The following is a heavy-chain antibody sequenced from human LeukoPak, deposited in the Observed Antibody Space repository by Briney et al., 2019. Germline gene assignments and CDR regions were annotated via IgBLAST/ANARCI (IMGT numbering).Heavy chain of an antibody. CDR2: IYYSGST. D-gene: IGHD4-11*01. CDR3: ARLRGNYFPDY. V-gene: IGHV4-59*01. Sequence: SETLSLTCAVYGGSISNYYWTWIRQPPGKGLEWIAYIYYSGSTNYNPSLKSRVTISVDTSKNQFSLKLSSVTAADTAVYYCARLRGNYFPDYWGQGTLVTVSS. CDR1: GGSISNYY. J-gene: IGHJ4*02.